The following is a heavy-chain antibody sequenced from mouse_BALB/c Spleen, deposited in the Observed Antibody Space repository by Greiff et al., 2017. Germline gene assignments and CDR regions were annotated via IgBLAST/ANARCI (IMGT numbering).Heavy chain of an antibody. CDR2: INPGSGGT. V-gene: IGHV1-54*01. CDR3: ARTTVVAPSAY. CDR1: GYAFTNYL. J-gene: IGHJ3*01. Sequence: QVQLQQSGAELVRPGTSVKVSCKASGYAFTNYLIEWVKQRPGQGLEWIGVINPGSGGTNYNEKFKGKATLTADKSSSTAYMQLSSLTSDDSAVYFCARTTVVAPSAYWGQGTLVTVSA. D-gene: IGHD1-1*01.